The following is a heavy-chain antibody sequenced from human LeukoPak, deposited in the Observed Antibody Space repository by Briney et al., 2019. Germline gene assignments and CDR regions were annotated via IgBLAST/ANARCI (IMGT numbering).Heavy chain of an antibody. V-gene: IGHV3-21*06. J-gene: IGHJ4*02. CDR1: GFTFSNYA. Sequence: GGSLRLSCAASGFTFSNYAMSWVRQAPGKGLEWVSSISGSSSDIYYADSVKGRFTISRDNAKNSVFLQMNNLRAEDTAIYYCARRGYHDSSGYDYWGQGTLVTVSS. CDR3: ARRGYHDSSGYDY. CDR2: ISGSSSDI. D-gene: IGHD3-22*01.